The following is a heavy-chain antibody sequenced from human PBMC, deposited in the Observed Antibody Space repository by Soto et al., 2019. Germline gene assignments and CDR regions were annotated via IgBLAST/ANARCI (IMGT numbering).Heavy chain of an antibody. Sequence: EVQLVESGGGLVKPGGSLRLSCAASGFTFSNAWMSWVRQAPGKGLEWVGRIKSKTDGGTTDYAAPVKGRFTISRDDSKNTLYLQMNSLKTEDTAVYYCTKHGPIGVEAYYYMDVWGKGTTVTVSS. J-gene: IGHJ6*03. CDR2: IKSKTDGGTT. CDR3: TKHGPIGVEAYYYMDV. D-gene: IGHD3-3*01. CDR1: GFTFSNAW. V-gene: IGHV3-15*01.